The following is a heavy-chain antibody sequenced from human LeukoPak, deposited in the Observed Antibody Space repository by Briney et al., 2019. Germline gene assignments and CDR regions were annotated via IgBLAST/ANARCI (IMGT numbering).Heavy chain of an antibody. Sequence: GGSLRLSCAASGFTVSSNYMSWVRQAPGKGLEWVSVIYSGGSTYYADSVKGRFTISRDNSKNTLYLQMNSLRAEDTAVYYCAKEWAAAARGAFDIWGQGTMVTVSS. D-gene: IGHD6-13*01. CDR3: AKEWAAAARGAFDI. J-gene: IGHJ3*02. V-gene: IGHV3-53*05. CDR1: GFTVSSNY. CDR2: IYSGGST.